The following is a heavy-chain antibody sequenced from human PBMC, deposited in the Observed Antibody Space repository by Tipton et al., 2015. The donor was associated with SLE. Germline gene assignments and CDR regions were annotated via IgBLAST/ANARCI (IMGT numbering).Heavy chain of an antibody. CDR3: ARGEGVVTGGYFDY. CDR2: IYYSGST. Sequence: LRLSCTVSGGSISSSSYYWGWIRQPPGKGLEWIGSIYYSGSTYYNPSLKSRVTISVDTSKNQFSLKLSSVTAADTAVYYCARGEGVVTGGYFDYWGQGTLVTVSS. D-gene: IGHD3-3*01. CDR1: GGSISSSSYY. V-gene: IGHV4-39*01. J-gene: IGHJ4*02.